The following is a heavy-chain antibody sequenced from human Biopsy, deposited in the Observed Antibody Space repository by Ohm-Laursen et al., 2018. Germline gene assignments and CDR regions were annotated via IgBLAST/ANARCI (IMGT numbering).Heavy chain of an antibody. CDR3: ARTIMVGGVILNYFDY. D-gene: IGHD3-10*01. CDR2: ISPKSGDT. Sequence: SVKVSCKASGYSFTSYYMHWVRQAPGQGLEWMGWISPKSGDTNYAHKFQGRVTMTRDTSISTAYMELNRLRSVDTAVYYCARTIMVGGVILNYFDYWGQGTLVTVSS. CDR1: GYSFTSYY. V-gene: IGHV1-2*02. J-gene: IGHJ4*02.